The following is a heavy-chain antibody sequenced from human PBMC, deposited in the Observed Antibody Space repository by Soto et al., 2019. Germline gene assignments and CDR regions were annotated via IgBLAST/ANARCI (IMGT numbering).Heavy chain of an antibody. CDR1: GFTFDDYG. Sequence: EVQLVESGGGVARPGGSLRLSCAASGFTFDDYGMSWVRQAPGKGLEWVSGINWNGGSTGYADSVKGRFTISRDNAKNSLYLQMNSRRAEDAALYYGARGAGYYDHTPQYFDYWGQGTLVTVSS. CDR2: INWNGGST. J-gene: IGHJ4*02. V-gene: IGHV3-20*04. CDR3: ARGAGYYDHTPQYFDY. D-gene: IGHD3-22*01.